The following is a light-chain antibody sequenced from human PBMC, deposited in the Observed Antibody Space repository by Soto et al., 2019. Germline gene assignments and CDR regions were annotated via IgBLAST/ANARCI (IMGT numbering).Light chain of an antibody. J-gene: IGKJ1*01. CDR3: QQYNSS. CDR1: QSISSW. CDR2: KAS. Sequence: DIQMTQSPSTLSASVGDRVTIICRASQSISSWLAWYQQKPGKAPKLLIYKASSLESGVPSRFSGSGSGTECTLTISSLQPDDFATYYCQQYNSSFGQGTKVEIK. V-gene: IGKV1-5*03.